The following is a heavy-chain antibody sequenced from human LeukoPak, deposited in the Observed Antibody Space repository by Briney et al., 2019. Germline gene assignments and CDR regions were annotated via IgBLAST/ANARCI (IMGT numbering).Heavy chain of an antibody. CDR2: ISYDGSNK. V-gene: IGHV3-30*04. Sequence: GGSLRLSCAASGFTFSSYAMHWVRQAPGKGLEWVAVISYDGSNKYYADSVEGRFTISRDNSKNTLYLQMNSLRAEDTAVYYCARGLFMEYDSSGYLPNFDYWGQGTLVTVSS. CDR1: GFTFSSYA. CDR3: ARGLFMEYDSSGYLPNFDY. D-gene: IGHD3-22*01. J-gene: IGHJ4*02.